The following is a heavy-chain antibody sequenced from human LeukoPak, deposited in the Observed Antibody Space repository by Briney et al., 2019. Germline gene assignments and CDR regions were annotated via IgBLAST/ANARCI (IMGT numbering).Heavy chain of an antibody. J-gene: IGHJ4*02. CDR3: ARDVGATRRFFDY. CDR1: GLTFSSYS. D-gene: IGHD1-26*01. Sequence: PGGSLRLSCAASGLTFSSYSMNWVRQAPGKGLEWVSSISSGSGYIYYADSVKGRFTISRDNAKNSLYLQMNSLRAEDTAVYYCARDVGATRRFFDYWGQGTLLTVSS. V-gene: IGHV3-21*01. CDR2: ISSGSGYI.